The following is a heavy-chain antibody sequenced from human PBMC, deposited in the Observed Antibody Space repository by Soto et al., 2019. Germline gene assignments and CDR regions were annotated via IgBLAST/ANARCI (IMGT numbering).Heavy chain of an antibody. CDR1: GLPFTTYP. CDR3: AKTNATGWGFFDS. J-gene: IGHJ4*02. CDR2: ISGVGRIK. Sequence: EVQLLESGGGLVQPGGSLRFSVEASGLPFTTYPLSWVRKAPGKGLEWVSTISGVGRIKPYAASVKGRFTISRDDSKNTLYLEMNSLRAEDTAVYFCAKTNATGWGFFDSWGQGILVTVSS. V-gene: IGHV3-23*01. D-gene: IGHD2-21*01.